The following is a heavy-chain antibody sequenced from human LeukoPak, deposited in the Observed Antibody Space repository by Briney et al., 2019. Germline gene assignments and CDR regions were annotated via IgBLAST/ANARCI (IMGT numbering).Heavy chain of an antibody. D-gene: IGHD6-13*01. CDR3: ARGIASSYRLGY. CDR1: GFTVNSNY. CDR2: IYSGGNT. Sequence: PGGSLRLSCAASGFTVNSNYMTCVRQAPGKGLEGVSVIYSGGNTYYADSVKGRFTISRDNSKSTLYLQMNSLRAEDTAVYYCARGIASSYRLGYWGQGTLVTVSS. J-gene: IGHJ1*01. V-gene: IGHV3-66*01.